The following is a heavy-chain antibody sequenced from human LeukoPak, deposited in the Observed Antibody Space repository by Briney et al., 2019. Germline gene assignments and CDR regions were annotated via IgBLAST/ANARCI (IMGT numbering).Heavy chain of an antibody. CDR3: ARVRGSSVWYVDY. CDR2: ISYDGSNK. Sequence: GGSLRLSCAASGFTFSSYAMHWVRQAPGKGLEWVAVISYDGSNKYYADSVKGRFTISRDNSKNTLYLQMNSLRAEDTAVYYCARVRGSSVWYVDYWGQGTLVTVFS. D-gene: IGHD6-19*01. V-gene: IGHV3-30-3*01. CDR1: GFTFSSYA. J-gene: IGHJ4*02.